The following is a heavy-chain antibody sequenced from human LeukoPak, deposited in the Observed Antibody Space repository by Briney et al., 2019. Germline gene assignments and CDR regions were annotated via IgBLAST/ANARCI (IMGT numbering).Heavy chain of an antibody. D-gene: IGHD4-23*01. CDR3: ARDNSVEDTAWWFDP. J-gene: IGHJ5*02. V-gene: IGHV4-59*01. Sequence: SETLSLTCTVSGGSISSYYWSWIRQPPGKGLEWIGYIYYSGSTNYNPSLKSRVTISVDTSKNQFSLKLSSVTAADTAVYYCARDNSVEDTAWWFDPWGQGTLVTVSS. CDR1: GGSISSYY. CDR2: IYYSGST.